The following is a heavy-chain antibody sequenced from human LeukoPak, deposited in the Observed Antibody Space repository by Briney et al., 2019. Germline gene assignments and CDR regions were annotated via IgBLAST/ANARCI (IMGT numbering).Heavy chain of an antibody. CDR1: GVSLSSSHW. Sequence: KPSETLSLTCSVSGVSLSSSHWWSWVRQPPGKGLEWIGEISHSGSTNYNPSLESRVTISVDKSKNQFYPKLSSVTAADTAVYFCARVTETTPFDYWGQGITVTVSS. CDR2: ISHSGST. J-gene: IGHJ4*02. V-gene: IGHV4-4*02. CDR3: ARVTETTPFDY. D-gene: IGHD1-1*01.